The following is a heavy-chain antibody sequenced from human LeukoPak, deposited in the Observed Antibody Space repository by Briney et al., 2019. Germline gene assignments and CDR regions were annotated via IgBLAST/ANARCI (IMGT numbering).Heavy chain of an antibody. J-gene: IGHJ4*02. CDR1: GFTFSTYS. V-gene: IGHV3-21*01. CDR2: IRSGSTYI. CDR3: VRDGIFDY. Sequence: GGSLRLSCAASGFTFSTYSMHWVRQAPGKGLEWVSSIRSGSTYINYADSVKGRFTISRDDAKNSLYLQMNSLRAEDTAVYYCVRDGIFDYWGQGTLVTVSS.